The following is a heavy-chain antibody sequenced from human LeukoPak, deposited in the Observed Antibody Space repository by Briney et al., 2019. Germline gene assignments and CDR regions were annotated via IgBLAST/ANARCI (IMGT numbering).Heavy chain of an antibody. CDR1: GFTFSSYW. J-gene: IGHJ6*03. Sequence: PGGSLRLSCAASGFTFSSYWMSWVRQAPGKGLEWVANIKQDGSEKYYVDSVKGRFTISRDNAKNSLYLQMNSLRAEDTAVYYCARLGSYDFWSGYLGYYYYYMDVWGKGTTVTVSS. D-gene: IGHD3-3*01. CDR2: IKQDGSEK. V-gene: IGHV3-7*01. CDR3: ARLGSYDFWSGYLGYYYYYMDV.